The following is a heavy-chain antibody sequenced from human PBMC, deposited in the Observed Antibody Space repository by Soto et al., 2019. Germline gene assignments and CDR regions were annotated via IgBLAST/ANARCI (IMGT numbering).Heavy chain of an antibody. Sequence: EVLLVESGGGLVQPGGSLKLSCEASGFVFKDSSIHWVRQASGKGLEWVGRIRDRAYNYATAYAASVKGRFTISRDDSNNKAYLQIDSRKTEDTAIYYCTRLISAAQDYWGQGTLVTVSS. D-gene: IGHD3-10*01. CDR2: IRDRAYNYAT. V-gene: IGHV3-73*01. CDR1: GFVFKDSS. CDR3: TRLISAAQDY. J-gene: IGHJ4*02.